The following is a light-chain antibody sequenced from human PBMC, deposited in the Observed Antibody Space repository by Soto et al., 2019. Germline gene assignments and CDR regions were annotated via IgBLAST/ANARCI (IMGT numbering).Light chain of an antibody. CDR3: LQYSSHSWT. Sequence: DIQMTQSPSTLSASVGDRVTITCRARQSISSWLAWYQQKPGKAPELLIFDASNLKSGVSSRFSGSGSGTEFTLTISRLQPDDVATYYCLQYSSHSWTFGQGTKVDIK. V-gene: IGKV1-5*01. J-gene: IGKJ1*01. CDR1: QSISSW. CDR2: DAS.